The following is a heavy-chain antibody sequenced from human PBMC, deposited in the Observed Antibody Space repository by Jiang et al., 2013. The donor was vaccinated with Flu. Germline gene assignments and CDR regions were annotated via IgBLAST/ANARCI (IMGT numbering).Heavy chain of an antibody. D-gene: IGHD4-17*01. CDR3: ARSLTVTTYGVYYSYMDV. CDR2: IDTSGST. CDR1: GGAISSYY. V-gene: IGHV4-4*09. J-gene: IGHJ6*03. Sequence: VQLVESGPGLVKPSETLSLTCTVSGGAISSYYWSWIRQPPGKGLEWIGYIDTSGSTNYNPSLKSRVTISVDTSKNQFSLKLSSVTAADTAVYYCARSLTVTTYGVYYSYMDVWGKGTTVTVSS.